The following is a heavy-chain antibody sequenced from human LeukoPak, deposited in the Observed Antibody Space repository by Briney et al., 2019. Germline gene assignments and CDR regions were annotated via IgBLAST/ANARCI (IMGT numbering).Heavy chain of an antibody. CDR1: GFTFSSYW. D-gene: IGHD3-10*01. V-gene: IGHV3-7*04. Sequence: GGSLRLSCAASGFTFSSYWMTWVRQAPGKGLEWGANIKQAGTEKYYVDSVKGRFTISRDNAKNSLYLQMDSLRAEDTAVYCCARVRGDYYFDFWGQGTLVTVSS. CDR2: IKQAGTEK. J-gene: IGHJ4*02. CDR3: ARVRGDYYFDF.